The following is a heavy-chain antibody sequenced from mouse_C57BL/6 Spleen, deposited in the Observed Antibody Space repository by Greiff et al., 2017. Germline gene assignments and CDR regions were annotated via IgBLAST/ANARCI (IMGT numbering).Heavy chain of an antibody. V-gene: IGHV1-50*01. Sequence: QVQLKQSGAELVKPGASVKLSCKASGYTFTSYWMQWVKLRPGQGLEWIGEIDPSDSYTNYNQKFKGKATLTVDTSSSTAYMQLSSLTSEDSAVYYCARSHYYGSSSFAYWGQGTLVTVSA. CDR2: IDPSDSYT. D-gene: IGHD1-1*01. J-gene: IGHJ3*01. CDR1: GYTFTSYW. CDR3: ARSHYYGSSSFAY.